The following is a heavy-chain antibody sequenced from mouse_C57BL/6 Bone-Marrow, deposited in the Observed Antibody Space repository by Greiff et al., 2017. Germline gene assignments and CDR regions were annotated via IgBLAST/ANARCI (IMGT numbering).Heavy chain of an antibody. V-gene: IGHV14-4*01. CDR3: MAGGYYFDY. Sequence: VQLQQSGAELVRPGASVKLSCTVSGFNIKDDYMHWVKQRPEQGLEWIGWIDPENGDTEYASKFQGKATITADTSSNTAYLQLSSLTSEDTAVYYCMAGGYYFDYWGQGTTLTVSS. J-gene: IGHJ2*01. CDR2: IDPENGDT. CDR1: GFNIKDDY.